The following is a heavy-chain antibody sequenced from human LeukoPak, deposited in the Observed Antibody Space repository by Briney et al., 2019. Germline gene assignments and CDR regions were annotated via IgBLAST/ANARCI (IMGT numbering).Heavy chain of an antibody. J-gene: IGHJ5*02. V-gene: IGHV3-7*01. CDR1: GFTFSSYW. CDR3: ARWGYCSGGSCSGGFDP. Sequence: PGGSLRLSCAAFGFTFSSYWMSWVRQAPGKGLEWVANIKQDGSEKYYVDSVKGRFTISRDNAKNSLYLQMNSLRAEDTAVYYCARWGYCSGGSCSGGFDPWGQGTLVTVSS. D-gene: IGHD2-15*01. CDR2: IKQDGSEK.